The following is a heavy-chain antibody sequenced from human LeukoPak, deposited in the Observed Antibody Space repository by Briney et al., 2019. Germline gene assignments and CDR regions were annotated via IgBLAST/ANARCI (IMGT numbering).Heavy chain of an antibody. Sequence: PGGSLRLSCAASGFSISSSAMNWVRQAPGKGLEWVSSINSVASHIYYAGSVRGRFTISRDNAKNSLYLQMNSLRAEDMALYYCATERVLSDGFWSGPYAFDIWGQGTMVTVSS. V-gene: IGHV3-21*04. D-gene: IGHD3-3*01. CDR1: GFSISSSA. CDR3: ATERVLSDGFWSGPYAFDI. CDR2: INSVASHI. J-gene: IGHJ3*02.